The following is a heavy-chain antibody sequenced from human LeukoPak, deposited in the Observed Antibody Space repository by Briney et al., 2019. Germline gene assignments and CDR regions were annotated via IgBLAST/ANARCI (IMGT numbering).Heavy chain of an antibody. V-gene: IGHV4-34*01. D-gene: IGHD3-22*01. CDR1: GVSFSGYY. Sequence: PSETLSLTCAVYGVSFSGYYWSWIRQPPGKGLEWIGEINHSGSTNYNPSLKSRVTISVDTSKNQFSLKLSSVTAADTAVYYCARAPPFYYYDSSGYYYNGAFDIWGQGTMVTVSS. CDR2: INHSGST. CDR3: ARAPPFYYYDSSGYYYNGAFDI. J-gene: IGHJ3*02.